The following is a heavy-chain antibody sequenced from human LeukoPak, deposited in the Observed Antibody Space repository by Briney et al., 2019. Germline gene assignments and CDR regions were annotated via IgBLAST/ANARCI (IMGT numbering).Heavy chain of an antibody. D-gene: IGHD2-2*01. CDR2: ISAYNGNT. Sequence: GASVKVSCKASGYTFTSYGISWVRQAPGQGLEWMGWISAYNGNTNYAQKLWGRVTMTTDTSTSTAYMELRSLRSDDTAVYYCARVSTAATPLGWFDPWGQGTLVTVSS. CDR1: GYTFTSYG. CDR3: ARVSTAATPLGWFDP. V-gene: IGHV1-18*04. J-gene: IGHJ5*02.